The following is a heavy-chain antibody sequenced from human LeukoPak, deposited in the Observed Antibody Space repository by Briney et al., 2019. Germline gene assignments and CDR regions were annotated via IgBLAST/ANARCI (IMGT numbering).Heavy chain of an antibody. V-gene: IGHV3-23*01. J-gene: IGHJ4*02. Sequence: PGGSLRLSCAASGFTFSSYAMSWVRQAPGKGLEWVSAISGSGGSTYYADSVKGGFTISRDNSKNTLYLQMNSLRAEDTAVYYCAKTNGSGWYQRTIDYWGQGTLITVSS. CDR2: ISGSGGST. CDR3: AKTNGSGWYQRTIDY. CDR1: GFTFSSYA. D-gene: IGHD6-19*01.